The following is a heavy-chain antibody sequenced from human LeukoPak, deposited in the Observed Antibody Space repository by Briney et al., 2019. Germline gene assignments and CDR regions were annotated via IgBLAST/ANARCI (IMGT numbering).Heavy chain of an antibody. D-gene: IGHD5-18*01. Sequence: PGGSLRLSCAASGFTFSGSAMHWVRQASGKGLEWVGRIRSKANSYATAYAASVKGRFTISRDDSKNTAYLQMNSLKTEDTAVYYCTSTVDTAMVNAWYLRENCWFDPWGQGTLVTVSS. CDR2: IRSKANSYAT. V-gene: IGHV3-73*01. CDR3: TSTVDTAMVNAWYLRENCWFDP. CDR1: GFTFSGSA. J-gene: IGHJ5*02.